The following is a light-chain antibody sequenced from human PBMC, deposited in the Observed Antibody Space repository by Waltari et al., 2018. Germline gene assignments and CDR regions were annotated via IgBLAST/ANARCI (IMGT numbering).Light chain of an antibody. V-gene: IGKV3-20*01. CDR1: LSVSRA. CDR3: QHYVRLPAT. Sequence: IVLTQSPGTLSLSLGVRATLPCRASLSVSRALAWYQQKPGQPPRLLIDGASTRATGIPDRFSGSGSGTDFSLTISRLEPDDFAVYYCQHYVRLPATFGQGTTVEI. CDR2: GAS. J-gene: IGKJ1*01.